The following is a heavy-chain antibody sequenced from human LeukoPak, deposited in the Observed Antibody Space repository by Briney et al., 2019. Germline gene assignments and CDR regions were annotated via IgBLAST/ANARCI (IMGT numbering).Heavy chain of an antibody. J-gene: IGHJ5*02. CDR3: AGIRGTIVLWFDP. Sequence: SGPTLVNPTETLTLTCTVSGFSLSNARMGVSWIRQPPGKALEWLAHIFSNDEKSYSTSLKSRLTISKDTSKSQVVLTMTNMDPVDPATFYCAGIRGTIVLWFDPWGQGTLVTVSS. V-gene: IGHV2-26*02. CDR1: GFSLSNARMG. D-gene: IGHD4/OR15-4a*01. CDR2: IFSNDEK.